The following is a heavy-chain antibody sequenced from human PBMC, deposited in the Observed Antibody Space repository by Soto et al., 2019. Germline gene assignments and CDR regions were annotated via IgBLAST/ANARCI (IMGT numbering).Heavy chain of an antibody. Sequence: GGSLRLSCAASGLTFTTYGMNWVRQAPGKGLEWVSSISSSSGSIYYADLVKGRFTISRDNSKNTLYLQMNSLRAEDTAVYYCATPDHYYYGSGSSYNPFDYWGQGTLVTVSS. CDR3: ATPDHYYYGSGSSYNPFDY. CDR1: GLTFTTYG. J-gene: IGHJ4*02. D-gene: IGHD3-10*01. CDR2: ISSSSGSI. V-gene: IGHV3-21*04.